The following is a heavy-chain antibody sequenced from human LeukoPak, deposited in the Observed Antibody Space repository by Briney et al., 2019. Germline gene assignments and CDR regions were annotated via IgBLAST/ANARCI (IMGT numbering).Heavy chain of an antibody. V-gene: IGHV3-23*01. CDR1: GFTFNIYA. CDR3: AKGLPYYYGSGSYYTGYFDY. J-gene: IGHJ4*02. D-gene: IGHD3-10*01. Sequence: GGSLRLSCVASGFTFNIYAMSWVRQAPGKGLEWVSDISGGGGSTHYADSVKDRFTISRDNSKNTLYLQMNSLRVEDTAVYYCAKGLPYYYGSGSYYTGYFDYWGQGTLVTVSS. CDR2: ISGGGGST.